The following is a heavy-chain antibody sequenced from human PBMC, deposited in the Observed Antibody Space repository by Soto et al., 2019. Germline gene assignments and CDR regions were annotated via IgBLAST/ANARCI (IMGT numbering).Heavy chain of an antibody. CDR1: GGSIISGY. V-gene: IGHV4-59*01. CDR3: AGLRGYAGSPIDY. Sequence: XETLSLTCTVSGGSIISGYWSWIRQPPGKGLEWIGYISYSGNTNYSPSLKSRVTMSVDTPKNQFSLRLSSVTTADTAVYYCAGLRGYAGSPIDYWGQGTLVTVSS. D-gene: IGHD2-15*01. CDR2: ISYSGNT. J-gene: IGHJ4*02.